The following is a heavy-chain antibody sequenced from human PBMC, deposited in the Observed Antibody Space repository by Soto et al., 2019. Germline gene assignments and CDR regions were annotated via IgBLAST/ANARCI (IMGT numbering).Heavy chain of an antibody. Sequence: GGSLRLSCAASGFTFSKYAMTWARQAPGKGLEWVSAISSNGAGTYYVDSVKGRFTVSRDNAKNSLYLQMNSLRAEDTAVYYCARAPSGYSSSHEVVWFDPWGQGTLVTVSS. CDR3: ARAPSGYSSSHEVVWFDP. D-gene: IGHD6-13*01. CDR2: ISSNGAGT. CDR1: GFTFSKYA. J-gene: IGHJ5*02. V-gene: IGHV3-23*01.